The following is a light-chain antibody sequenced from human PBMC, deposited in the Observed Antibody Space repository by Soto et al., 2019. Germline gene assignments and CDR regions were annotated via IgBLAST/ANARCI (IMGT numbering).Light chain of an antibody. V-gene: IGKV1-39*01. CDR3: QQSYNTLT. CDR2: AAS. Sequence: DIQMTQSPSSLSASVGDRITIAFRASQSISTYLNWYQQKPRKAPKLLIYAASNLESGVPSRFSGSGSGTEFTLTISSLQPEDFATYYCQQSYNTLTFGPGTKVDI. CDR1: QSISTY. J-gene: IGKJ3*01.